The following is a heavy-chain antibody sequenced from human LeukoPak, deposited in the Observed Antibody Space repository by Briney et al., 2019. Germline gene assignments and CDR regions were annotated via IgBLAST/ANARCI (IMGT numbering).Heavy chain of an antibody. CDR2: IYYSGSA. V-gene: IGHV4-59*01. CDR3: AKYCSGGSCRPDY. Sequence: SETLSLTCTVSGGSINNYYWNWIRQPPGKGLEWIGYIYYSGSASYNPSLKSRVTISVDTSKSQFSLRLSSVTAADTAVYYCAKYCSGGSCRPDYWGQGTLVTVSS. D-gene: IGHD2-15*01. CDR1: GGSINNYY. J-gene: IGHJ4*02.